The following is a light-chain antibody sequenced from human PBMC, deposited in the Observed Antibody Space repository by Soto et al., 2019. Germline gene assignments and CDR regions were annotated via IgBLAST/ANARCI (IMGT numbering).Light chain of an antibody. CDR3: QQYNNWPPLT. J-gene: IGKJ4*01. CDR2: GAS. Sequence: EIVMTQSPATLYVSPGERVTLSCRASQSVSSNLAWHQQKPGQAPRLLIQGASTRATGIPDRFSGSGSGTEFTLTISSLQSEDFAVYYCQQYNNWPPLTFGGGTKVEIE. CDR1: QSVSSN. V-gene: IGKV3-15*01.